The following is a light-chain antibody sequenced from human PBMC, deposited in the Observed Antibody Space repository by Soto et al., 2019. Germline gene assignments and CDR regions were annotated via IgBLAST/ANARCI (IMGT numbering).Light chain of an antibody. Sequence: DVQLTQSPSSLSASVGDRVIITCRASQNINTYLNWYQHKPGQAPNLLIYAASTVHSGVPLRFSVSGSGTDFNLTISSLESDAFANAYCQESYSTQYNFGQGTKLAI. CDR1: QNINTY. CDR3: QESYSTQYN. CDR2: AAS. V-gene: IGKV1-39*01. J-gene: IGKJ2*01.